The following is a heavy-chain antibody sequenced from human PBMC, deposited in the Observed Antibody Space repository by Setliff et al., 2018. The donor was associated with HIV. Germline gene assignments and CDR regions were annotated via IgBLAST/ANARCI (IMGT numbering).Heavy chain of an antibody. CDR2: ITLDGART. CDR3: TRRYCTSTSCSSPYDY. CDR1: GFTFSNYA. Sequence: GGSLRLSCAASGFTFSNYAMNWVRQAPGKRLEWVSSITLDGARTYYADSVRGRFTISGDNAKNSLYLQMNSLRAEDTAVYYCTRRYCTSTSCSSPYDYWGRGTLVTVSS. J-gene: IGHJ4*02. V-gene: IGHV3-23*01. D-gene: IGHD2-2*01.